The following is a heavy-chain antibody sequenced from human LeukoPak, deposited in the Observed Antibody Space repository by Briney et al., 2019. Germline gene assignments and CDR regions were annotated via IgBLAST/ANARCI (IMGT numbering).Heavy chain of an antibody. D-gene: IGHD4-17*01. J-gene: IGHJ4*02. V-gene: IGHV3-30*04. CDR3: AKPYGDYGGSFDY. CDR1: GFTFSSYA. Sequence: GGSLRLSCAASGFTFSSYAMHWVRQAPGKGLEWVAVISYDGSNKYYADSVKGRFTISRDNSKNTLYLQMNSLRAEDTAVYYCAKPYGDYGGSFDYWGQGTLVTVSS. CDR2: ISYDGSNK.